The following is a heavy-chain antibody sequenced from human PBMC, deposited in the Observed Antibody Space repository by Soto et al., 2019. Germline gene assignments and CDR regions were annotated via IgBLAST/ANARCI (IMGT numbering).Heavy chain of an antibody. CDR1: GYTFTSYD. V-gene: IGHV1-8*01. D-gene: IGHD3-16*01. CDR2: MNPNSGNT. Sequence: ASVKVSCKASGYTFTSYDINWVRQATGQGLEWMGWMNPNSGNTGYAQKFQGRVTMTRNTSISTAYMELSSLRSEDTAVYYCARAHSPAPYDYVTRYSYYYGMDAWGQGTTVTVSS. J-gene: IGHJ6*02. CDR3: ARAHSPAPYDYVTRYSYYYGMDA.